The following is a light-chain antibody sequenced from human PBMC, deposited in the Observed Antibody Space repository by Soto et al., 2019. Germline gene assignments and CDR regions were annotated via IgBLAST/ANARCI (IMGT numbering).Light chain of an antibody. V-gene: IGKV3-11*01. CDR3: QQRSNWPLT. CDR1: QSINSY. J-gene: IGKJ4*01. CDR2: DAS. Sequence: EIVLTQSPATLSLSPGERATLSCRASQSINSYLAWYQQKPGQAPRLLIYDASNRATGIPARFSGSGSGTDFAPTISSLEPEDFAVYYCQQRSNWPLTFGGGTKVEIK.